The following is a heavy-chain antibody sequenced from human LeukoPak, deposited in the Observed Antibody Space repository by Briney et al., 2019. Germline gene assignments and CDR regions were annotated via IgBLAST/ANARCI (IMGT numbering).Heavy chain of an antibody. CDR3: ARVTESYGSGRRHNYYYYYMDV. Sequence: GGSLRLSCAASGFIFSSYWMSWVRQAPGKGLEWVANIKQDGSEKYYVDSVKGRFTISRDNAKNSLYLQMNSLRAEDTAVYYCARVTESYGSGRRHNYYYYYMDVWGKGTTVTISS. CDR1: GFIFSSYW. CDR2: IKQDGSEK. D-gene: IGHD3-10*01. J-gene: IGHJ6*03. V-gene: IGHV3-7*01.